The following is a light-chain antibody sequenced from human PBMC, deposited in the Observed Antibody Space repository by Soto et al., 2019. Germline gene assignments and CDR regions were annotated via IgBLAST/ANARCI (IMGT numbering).Light chain of an antibody. Sequence: EVVFAQPTGTLALSPGGGATLSCGASQSVSGYIGWYQQKPGQAPRLLFYGASTGATGLPARFSGSGSGTELTITINSLQAEDCAVYYCQQYYHWPRTFGQGTRLEIK. J-gene: IGKJ5*01. CDR1: QSVSGY. CDR3: QQYYHWPRT. V-gene: IGKV3-15*01. CDR2: GAS.